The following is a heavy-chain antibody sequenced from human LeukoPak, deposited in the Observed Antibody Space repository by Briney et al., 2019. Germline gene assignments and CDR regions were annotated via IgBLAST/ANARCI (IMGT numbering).Heavy chain of an antibody. Sequence: LSLTCTVSGGSISSYYMSWIRQAPGKGLEWVSYISSSGSNIYYTDSVKGRFTISRDNAKNSLYLQMNSLRAEDTAVYYCARGALHFDYWGQGTLVTVSS. CDR3: ARGALHFDY. V-gene: IGHV3-11*01. J-gene: IGHJ4*02. CDR2: ISSSGSNI. CDR1: GGSISSYY.